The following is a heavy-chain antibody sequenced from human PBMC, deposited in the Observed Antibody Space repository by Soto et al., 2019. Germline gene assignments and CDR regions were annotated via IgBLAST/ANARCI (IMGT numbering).Heavy chain of an antibody. V-gene: IGHV1-69*01. Sequence: QVQLVQSGAEVKKPGSSVKVSCKASGGTFSSYAISWVRQAPGQGLEWMGGIIPIFGTASYAQKFQGRVTIPADESTSTAYMELSSLRSEDTAVYYCARESCTNGVCYWVGNWFDPWGQGTLVTVSS. D-gene: IGHD2-8*01. CDR1: GGTFSSYA. J-gene: IGHJ5*02. CDR2: IIPIFGTA. CDR3: ARESCTNGVCYWVGNWFDP.